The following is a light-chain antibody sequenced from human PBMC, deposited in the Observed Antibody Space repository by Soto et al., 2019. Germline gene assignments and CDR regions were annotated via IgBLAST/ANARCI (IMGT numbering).Light chain of an antibody. Sequence: EIVLTQSPATLSLSPGERATLSCRASQSVSSYLAWYQQKPGQAPRLLIYDASNRATGIPARFSGSGSGTDFTLTISSLEPEDFAVYYCQPRSNQLTFGGGTKVEIK. J-gene: IGKJ4*01. CDR2: DAS. V-gene: IGKV3-11*01. CDR3: QPRSNQLT. CDR1: QSVSSY.